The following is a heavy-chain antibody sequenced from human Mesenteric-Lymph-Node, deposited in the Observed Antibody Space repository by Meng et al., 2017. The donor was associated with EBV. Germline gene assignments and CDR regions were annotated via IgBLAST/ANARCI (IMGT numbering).Heavy chain of an antibody. J-gene: IGHJ4*02. CDR3: ARQYGSSFDY. D-gene: IGHD3-10*01. V-gene: IGHV4-39*01. CDR1: WYSISSTSSH. CDR2: IYYSGTT. Sequence: QESGPGLARPSGTLSLLRTYSWYSISSTSSHWGWIRQPPGKGLEWIGSIYYSGTTYFNPSLESRVSISVDTSKKQFSLRLTSVTAADTAVYYCARQYGSSFDYWGQGTLVTVSS.